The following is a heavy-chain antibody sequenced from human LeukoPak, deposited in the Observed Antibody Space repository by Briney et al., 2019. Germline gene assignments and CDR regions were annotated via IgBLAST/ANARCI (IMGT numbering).Heavy chain of an antibody. Sequence: GGSLRLSCAASGLTFSDYYMSWIRLAPGKGLEWVSYISGSSTYTNYAESVKGRFTISRDNAKNLLYLQMNSLRAEDTAVYHCARDCTSTSCYVFDYWGQGTLVSVSS. V-gene: IGHV3-11*05. D-gene: IGHD2-2*01. CDR1: GLTFSDYY. J-gene: IGHJ4*02. CDR3: ARDCTSTSCYVFDY. CDR2: ISGSSTYT.